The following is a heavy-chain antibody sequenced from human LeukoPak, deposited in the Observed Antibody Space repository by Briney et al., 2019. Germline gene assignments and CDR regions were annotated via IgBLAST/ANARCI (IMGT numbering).Heavy chain of an antibody. Sequence: GGSLRLSCAASGFTFSSYGMTWVRQAPGKGLEWVSTISNSGGRTDYADSVKGRFTISRDNSKNTLYMEMSSLRAEDTAVYYCARTWVDATGTVVRVFDYWGQGTLVTVSS. V-gene: IGHV3-23*01. CDR2: ISNSGGRT. D-gene: IGHD2-15*01. CDR3: ARTWVDATGTVVRVFDY. J-gene: IGHJ4*02. CDR1: GFTFSSYG.